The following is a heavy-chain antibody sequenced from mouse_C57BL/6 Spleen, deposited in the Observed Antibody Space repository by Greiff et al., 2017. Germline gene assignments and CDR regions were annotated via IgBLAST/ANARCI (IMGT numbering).Heavy chain of an antibody. CDR3: ARGDYGSSLDY. J-gene: IGHJ2*01. Sequence: VQLQQSGAELVRPGASVKLSCKASGYTFTDYYINWVKQRPGQGLEWIARIYPGSGNTYYNEKFKGTATLTAEKSSSTAYMQLSSLTSEDSAVYFCARGDYGSSLDYWGQGTTLTVSS. CDR2: IYPGSGNT. D-gene: IGHD1-1*01. CDR1: GYTFTDYY. V-gene: IGHV1-76*01.